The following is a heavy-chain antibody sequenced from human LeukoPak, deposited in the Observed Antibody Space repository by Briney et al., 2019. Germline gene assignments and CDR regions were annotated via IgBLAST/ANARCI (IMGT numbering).Heavy chain of an antibody. CDR1: NYYISSAYY. V-gene: IGHV4-38-2*01. Sequence: PSETLSLTCSVSNYYISSAYYWAWIRQTPGKGLEWLGTLYRSGGTGYNPSVRGRLTISVATSGKQFSLGLTSVTAEDSATYSCAGRSARDRNGLVYWGQGILVTVSS. J-gene: IGHJ4*02. D-gene: IGHD3/OR15-3a*01. CDR2: LYRSGGT. CDR3: AGRSARDRNGLVY.